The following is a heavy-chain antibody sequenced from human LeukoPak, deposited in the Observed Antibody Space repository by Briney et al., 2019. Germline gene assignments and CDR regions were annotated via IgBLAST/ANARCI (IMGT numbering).Heavy chain of an antibody. V-gene: IGHV1-2*02. CDR1: GYTLTSYD. CDR3: ARAMIVVVPAAIGLGDY. J-gene: IGHJ4*02. D-gene: IGHD2-2*01. CDR2: MNPNSGGT. Sequence: ASVKVSCKASGYTLTSYDINWVRQATGQGLEWMGWMNPNSGGTNYAQKFQGRVTMTRDTSISTAYMELSRLRSDDTAVYYCARAMIVVVPAAIGLGDYWGQGTLVTVSS.